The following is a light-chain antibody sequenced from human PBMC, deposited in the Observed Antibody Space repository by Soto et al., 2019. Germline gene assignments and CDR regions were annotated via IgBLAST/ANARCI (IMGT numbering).Light chain of an antibody. CDR2: GNS. CDR1: SSNIGAGYD. V-gene: IGLV1-40*01. Sequence: QPVLTKPPSVSGAPGQRVTISCTGSSSNIGAGYDVHWYQQLPGTAPKLLIYGNSNRPSGVPDRFSGSKSGTSASLAITGLQAEDEADYYCQSYDSSLSGHVVFGGGTKLTVL. J-gene: IGLJ2*01. CDR3: QSYDSSLSGHVV.